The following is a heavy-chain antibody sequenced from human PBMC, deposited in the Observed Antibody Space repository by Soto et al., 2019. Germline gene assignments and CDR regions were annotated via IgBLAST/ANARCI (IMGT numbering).Heavy chain of an antibody. CDR2: ISYDGSNK. D-gene: IGHD6-19*01. V-gene: IGHV3-30*18. CDR1: GFTFSSYG. CDR3: AKPYSSGYSEFDY. J-gene: IGHJ4*02. Sequence: QVQLVESGGGVVQPGRSLRLSCAASGFTFSSYGMHWVRQAPGKGLEWVAVISYDGSNKYYADSVKGRFTISRDNSKNTLYLQMNSLRAEDTAVYYCAKPYSSGYSEFDYWGQGTLVTVSS.